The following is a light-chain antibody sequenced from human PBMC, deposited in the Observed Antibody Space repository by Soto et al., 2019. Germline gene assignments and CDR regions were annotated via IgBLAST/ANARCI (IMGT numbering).Light chain of an antibody. CDR3: QQYGSSPT. CDR1: QSVRSSF. V-gene: IGKV3-20*01. CDR2: GAS. J-gene: IGKJ4*01. Sequence: EIVLTQSPGTLSLSPGEGATLSCRASQSVRSSFLAWYQQKPGQAPSLLIYGASSRATGIPDRFSGGGSGTDFTLTITRLEPEDLAVYYCQQYGSSPTFGGGIKVEIK.